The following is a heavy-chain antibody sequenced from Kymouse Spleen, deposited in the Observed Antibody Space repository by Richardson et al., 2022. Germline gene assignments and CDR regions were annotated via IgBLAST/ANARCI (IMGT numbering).Heavy chain of an antibody. CDR1: GFTFSSYG. Sequence: QVQLVESGGGVVQPGRSLRLSCAASGFTFSSYGMHWVRQAPGKGLEWVAVIWYDGSNKYYADSVKGRFTISRDNSKNTLYLQMNSLRAEDTAVYYCARDRITMVRGVI*LLGPGNPGHRLL. D-gene: IGHD3-10*01. CDR3: ARDRITMVRGVI*L. CDR2: IWYDGSNK. J-gene: IGHJ4*02. V-gene: IGHV3-33*01.